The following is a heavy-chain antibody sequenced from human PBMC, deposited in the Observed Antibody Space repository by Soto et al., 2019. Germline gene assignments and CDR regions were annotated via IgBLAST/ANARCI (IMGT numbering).Heavy chain of an antibody. V-gene: IGHV4-59*08. CDR3: ARRYGPGFDY. J-gene: IGHJ4*02. D-gene: IGHD4-17*01. CDR1: GGSISSYY. Sequence: PSETLSLTCTVSGGSISSYYWSWFRQPPGKGLEWIGYIYYSGSTNYNPSLKSRVTISVDTSKNQFSLKLSSVTAADTAVYYCARRYGPGFDYWGQGTRVTVSS. CDR2: IYYSGST.